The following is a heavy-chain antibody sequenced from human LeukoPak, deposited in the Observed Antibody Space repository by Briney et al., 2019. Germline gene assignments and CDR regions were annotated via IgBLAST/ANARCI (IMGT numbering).Heavy chain of an antibody. CDR3: ARGRATTLIDY. CDR1: GGTFSSYA. V-gene: IGHV1-8*02. Sequence: ASVTVSCKASGGTFSSYAINWVRQAPGQGLEWMGWMNPNSGNTGYAQKFQGRVTMTRNTSISTAYMELGSLRSEDTAVYYCARGRATTLIDYWGQGTLVTVSS. D-gene: IGHD5-24*01. J-gene: IGHJ4*02. CDR2: MNPNSGNT.